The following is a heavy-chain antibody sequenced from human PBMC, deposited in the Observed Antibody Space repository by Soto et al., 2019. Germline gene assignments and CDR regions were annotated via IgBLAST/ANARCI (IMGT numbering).Heavy chain of an antibody. V-gene: IGHV4-34*01. CDR3: ARGRIAAAGRIDY. CDR2: INHSGST. CDR1: GGSFSGYY. J-gene: IGHJ4*02. D-gene: IGHD6-13*01. Sequence: QVQLQQWGAGLLKPSETLSLTCAVYGGSFSGYYWSWIRQPPGKGLEWIGEINHSGSTNYNPSLKSLVTISVDTSKNQFSLKLSSVTAADTAVYYCARGRIAAAGRIDYWGQGTLVTVSS.